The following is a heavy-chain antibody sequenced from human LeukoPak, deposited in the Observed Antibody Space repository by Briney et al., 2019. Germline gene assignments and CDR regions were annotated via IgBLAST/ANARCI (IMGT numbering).Heavy chain of an antibody. D-gene: IGHD3-16*01. CDR1: VFSFCSYL. J-gene: IGHJ4*02. Sequence: GGSLRVSCAHPVFSFCSYLMSSVRHAPGKGLGRVANIKQNGSEKYYVDSVKGRFTISRDNAKNSLYLQMNSLRAEDTAVYYCARVGGGDYFDYWGQGTLVTVSS. CDR3: ARVGGGDYFDY. CDR2: IKQNGSEK. V-gene: IGHV3-7*01.